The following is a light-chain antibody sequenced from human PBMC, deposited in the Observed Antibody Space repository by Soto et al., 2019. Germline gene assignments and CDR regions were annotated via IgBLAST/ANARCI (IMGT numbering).Light chain of an antibody. CDR1: SSNIGAGYD. CDR2: GNS. V-gene: IGLV1-40*01. CDR3: QSYDSILSYV. Sequence: QSVLTQPPSVSGAPGQRVSISRTGSSSNIGAGYDVHWYQQLPGTAPKLLIYGNSNRPSGVPDRFSGSKSGTSASLAITGLQAEDEADYYCQSYDSILSYVFGTGTK. J-gene: IGLJ1*01.